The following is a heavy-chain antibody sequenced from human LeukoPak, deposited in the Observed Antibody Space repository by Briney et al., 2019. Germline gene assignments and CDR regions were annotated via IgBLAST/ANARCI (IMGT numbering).Heavy chain of an antibody. Sequence: GGSLRLSCAASGFTFSSYSMNWVRQAPGKGLEWVSSISSSSSYIYYADSVKGRFTISRDNSKNTLYLQMNSLRAEDTAVYYCARESPRADYGGNPQWDFDYWGQGTLVTVSS. J-gene: IGHJ4*02. CDR2: ISSSSSYI. CDR1: GFTFSSYS. D-gene: IGHD4-23*01. V-gene: IGHV3-21*01. CDR3: ARESPRADYGGNPQWDFDY.